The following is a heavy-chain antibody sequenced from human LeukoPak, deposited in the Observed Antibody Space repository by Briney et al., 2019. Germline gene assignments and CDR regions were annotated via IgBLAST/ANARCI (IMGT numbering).Heavy chain of an antibody. CDR2: IYYSGST. J-gene: IGHJ3*02. V-gene: IGHV4-59*01. Sequence: SETLSLTCTVSGGSISGYYWSWIRQPPGKGLEWIGYIYYSGSTNYNPSLKSRVTISVDTSKNQFSLKLSSVTAADTAVYYCARGDDVDTAMVREALDIWGQGTMVTVSS. D-gene: IGHD5-18*01. CDR3: ARGDDVDTAMVREALDI. CDR1: GGSISGYY.